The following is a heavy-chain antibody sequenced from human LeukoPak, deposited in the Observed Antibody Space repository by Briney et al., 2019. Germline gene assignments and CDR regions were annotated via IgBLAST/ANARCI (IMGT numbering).Heavy chain of an antibody. J-gene: IGHJ4*02. V-gene: IGHV3-21*01. D-gene: IGHD6-19*01. Sequence: PGGSLRLSFAASGFTFSIYSMKWVRQAPGKGLEWVSSISSTGKYIYYADSVKGRCTTSRDNAKNSLYLQMNSLRDEDTAVYYCARDPGQWLGLDYWGQGALVTVSS. CDR1: GFTFSIYS. CDR3: ARDPGQWLGLDY. CDR2: ISSTGKYI.